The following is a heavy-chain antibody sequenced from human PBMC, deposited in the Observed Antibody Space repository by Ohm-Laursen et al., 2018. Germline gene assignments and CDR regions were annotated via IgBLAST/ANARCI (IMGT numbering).Heavy chain of an antibody. Sequence: ASVKVSCKVSGYTFTSYDINWVRQATGQGLEWMGWMNPNSGNTGYAQKFQGRVTMTRNTSISTAYMELSSLRSEDTAVYYCASPTVTTTTNAFDIWGQGTMVTVSS. V-gene: IGHV1-8*01. D-gene: IGHD4-17*01. CDR3: ASPTVTTTTNAFDI. CDR2: MNPNSGNT. J-gene: IGHJ3*02. CDR1: GYTFTSYD.